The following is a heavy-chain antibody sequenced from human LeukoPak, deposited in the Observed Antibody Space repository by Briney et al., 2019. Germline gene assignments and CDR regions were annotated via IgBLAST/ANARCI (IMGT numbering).Heavy chain of an antibody. CDR1: GFTFSSYS. CDR3: ARGLATKTYYFDY. CDR2: ISSSSSYI. Sequence: GGSLRLSCAASGFTFSSYSMNWVRQAPGKGLEWVSSISSSSSYIYYADSVKGRFTISRDNAKNSLYLQMSSLRAEDTAVYYCARGLATKTYYFDYWGQGTLVTVSS. J-gene: IGHJ4*02. D-gene: IGHD5-24*01. V-gene: IGHV3-21*01.